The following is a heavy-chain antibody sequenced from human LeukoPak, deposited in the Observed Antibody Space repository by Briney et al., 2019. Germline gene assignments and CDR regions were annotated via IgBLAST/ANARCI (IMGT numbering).Heavy chain of an antibody. Sequence: TGGSLRLSCAASGFTFSTYNMNWVRQAPGKWLEWVSSITTSSTYIYYADSVKGRFTISRDNAKNSLYLQMNSLRAEDTAVYYCAKVSSGSYGWFDPWGQGTLVTVSS. V-gene: IGHV3-21*01. D-gene: IGHD1-26*01. J-gene: IGHJ5*02. CDR3: AKVSSGSYGWFDP. CDR1: GFTFSTYN. CDR2: ITTSSTYI.